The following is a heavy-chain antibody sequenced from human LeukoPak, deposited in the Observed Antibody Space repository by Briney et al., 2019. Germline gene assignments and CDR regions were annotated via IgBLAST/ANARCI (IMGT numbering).Heavy chain of an antibody. CDR2: ISKSDGST. Sequence: GGSLRLSCAASGYTFSSYAMTWVRQAPGKGLAWVSSISKSDGSTYYADSVKGRFTISRDNSKNTVYLHMDSLRVENTAIYYCARGALIPDFRGQGTLVTVSS. D-gene: IGHD2-21*01. CDR1: GYTFSSYA. CDR3: ARGALIPDF. J-gene: IGHJ4*02. V-gene: IGHV3-23*01.